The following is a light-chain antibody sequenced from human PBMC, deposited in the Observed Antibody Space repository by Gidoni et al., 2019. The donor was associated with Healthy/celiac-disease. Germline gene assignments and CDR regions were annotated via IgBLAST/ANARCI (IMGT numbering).Light chain of an antibody. V-gene: IGLV1-40*01. CDR1: SSNIGAGYD. CDR2: GNS. Sequence: QSVLPQPPSVSGAPGQRVTISCTGSSSNIGAGYDVLWYQQLPGTAPKLLIYGNSNRPSGVPDRFSGSKSGTSASLAITGLQAEDEADYYCQSYDSSLSAWVFGGGTKLTVL. CDR3: QSYDSSLSAWV. J-gene: IGLJ3*02.